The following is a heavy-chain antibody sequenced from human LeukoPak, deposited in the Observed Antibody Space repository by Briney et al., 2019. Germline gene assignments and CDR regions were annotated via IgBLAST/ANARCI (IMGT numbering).Heavy chain of an antibody. Sequence: GGSLRLSCAASGFTFSSYWMSWVRQAPGKGLEWVANIKQDGSEKYYVDSVKGRFTISGDNAKNSLYLQMNSLRAEDTAVYYCARDSPLLWFGEHYMDVWGKGTTVTVSS. CDR2: IKQDGSEK. CDR1: GFTFSSYW. D-gene: IGHD3-10*01. J-gene: IGHJ6*03. CDR3: ARDSPLLWFGEHYMDV. V-gene: IGHV3-7*01.